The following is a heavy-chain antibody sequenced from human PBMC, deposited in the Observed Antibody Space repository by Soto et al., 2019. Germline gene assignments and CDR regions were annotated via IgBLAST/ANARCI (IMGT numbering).Heavy chain of an antibody. D-gene: IGHD1-26*01. CDR3: ARDPTTAVGATHFDY. V-gene: IGHV3-66*01. J-gene: IGHJ4*02. Sequence: EVQLVESGGGLVQPGGSLRLSCAASGFTVSSNYMSWVRQAPGKGLEWVSVIYSGGSTYYADSVKGRFTISRDNSKNTLYPQMNSLRAEDTAVYYCARDPTTAVGATHFDYWGQGTLVTVSS. CDR1: GFTVSSNY. CDR2: IYSGGST.